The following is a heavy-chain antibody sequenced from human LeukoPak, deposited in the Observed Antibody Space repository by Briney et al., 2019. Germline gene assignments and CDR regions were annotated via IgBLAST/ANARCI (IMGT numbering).Heavy chain of an antibody. J-gene: IGHJ1*01. CDR2: IYYSGST. D-gene: IGHD6-19*01. V-gene: IGHV4-39*02. CDR1: GGSTSSSSYY. Sequence: SETLSLTCTVSGGSTSSSSYYWGWIRQPPGKGLEWIGSIYYSGSTYYNPSLKSRVTISVDTSKNQFSLKLSSVTAADTAVYYCARDTGYSSGWYFRYWGQGTLVTVSS. CDR3: ARDTGYSSGWYFRY.